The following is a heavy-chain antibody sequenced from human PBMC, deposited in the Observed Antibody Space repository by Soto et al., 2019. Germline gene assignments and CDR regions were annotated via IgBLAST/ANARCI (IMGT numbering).Heavy chain of an antibody. D-gene: IGHD2-15*01. CDR2: ISGSGGST. Sequence: EVQLLESGGGLVQPGGSLRLSCTASGFTFSSYAMRWVRQVPGKGLEWVSTISGSGGSTYYTDSVKGRFTISRDNSKNKRYIQLNSLRVADTAVYYCARRAGYSRGWLDYWGQGTLVAVSS. CDR1: GFTFSSYA. CDR3: ARRAGYSRGWLDY. J-gene: IGHJ4*02. V-gene: IGHV3-23*01.